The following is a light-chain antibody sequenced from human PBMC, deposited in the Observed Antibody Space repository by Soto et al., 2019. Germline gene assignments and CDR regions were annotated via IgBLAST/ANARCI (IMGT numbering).Light chain of an antibody. CDR2: AAS. CDR3: QQSYSNPWT. Sequence: DIQMTQSPSSLAASIGESAIITCRAGQDIGTYLNWYQQKPGKAPQLLIYAASALESGVPSRFSGSGSGTDFTLTISSLQPGDVEPYYCQQSYSNPWTFGQGTKVDIK. CDR1: QDIGTY. V-gene: IGKV1-39*01. J-gene: IGKJ1*01.